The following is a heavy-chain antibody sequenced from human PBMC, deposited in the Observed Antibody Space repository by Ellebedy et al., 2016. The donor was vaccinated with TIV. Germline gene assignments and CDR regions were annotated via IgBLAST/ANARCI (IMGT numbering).Heavy chain of an antibody. J-gene: IGHJ6*03. Sequence: GESLKISXAASGFTFSSSGMHWVRQAPGKGLEWVAIVSYHGGKKYYADSVKGRFTISRDNSENTLYLQMNSLRAEDTAVYYCAREKYASSWFGYYYYMDVWGKGTTVTVSS. V-gene: IGHV3-30*03. CDR1: GFTFSSSG. CDR3: AREKYASSWFGYYYYMDV. CDR2: VSYHGGKK. D-gene: IGHD6-13*01.